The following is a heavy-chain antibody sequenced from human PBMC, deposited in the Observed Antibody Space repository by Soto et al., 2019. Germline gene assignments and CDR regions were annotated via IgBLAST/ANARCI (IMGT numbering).Heavy chain of an antibody. J-gene: IGHJ5*02. CDR2: MNPGSGDT. CDR1: GYSLTNND. D-gene: IGHD3-16*01. V-gene: IGHV1-8*01. CDR3: ARMETFGSLNWFDP. Sequence: EASVKVSCKASGYSLTNNDVSWVRQATGQGLEWMGWMNPGSGDTGYAQKFQGRVTMTRDISIATAYMELSSLRSDDTAIYYCARMETFGSLNWFDPWGQGTLVTVSS.